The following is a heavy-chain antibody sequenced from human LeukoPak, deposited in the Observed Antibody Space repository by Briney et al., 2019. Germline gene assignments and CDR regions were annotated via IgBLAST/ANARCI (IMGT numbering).Heavy chain of an antibody. D-gene: IGHD3-10*01. V-gene: IGHV3-23*01. J-gene: IGHJ6*02. CDR3: AKGVRDYYGSGSYWWGDYYYYYGMDV. CDR2: ISGSGGST. Sequence: GGSLRLSCAASGFTFSNYAMTWVRQAPGKGLEWVSAISGSGGSTYYADSVKGRFTISRDNSKNTLYLQMNSLRAEDTAVYYCAKGVRDYYGSGSYWWGDYYYYYGMDVWGQGTTVTVSS. CDR1: GFTFSNYA.